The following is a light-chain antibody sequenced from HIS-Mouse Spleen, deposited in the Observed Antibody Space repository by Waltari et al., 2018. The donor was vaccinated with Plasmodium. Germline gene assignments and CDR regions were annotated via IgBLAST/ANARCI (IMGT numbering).Light chain of an antibody. J-gene: IGKJ5*01. CDR2: DAS. CDR1: QSVSSY. Sequence: EIVLTQSPATLSLSPGERATISCRASQSVSSYLAWYQQKPGQAPRLLIDDASNRATGIPARFSGSGSGTDFTLTISSLEPEDFALYYCQQRSNWPPTFGQGTRLEIK. CDR3: QQRSNWPPT. V-gene: IGKV3-11*01.